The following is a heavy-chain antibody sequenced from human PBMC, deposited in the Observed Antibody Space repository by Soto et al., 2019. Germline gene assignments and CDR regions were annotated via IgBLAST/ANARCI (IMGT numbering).Heavy chain of an antibody. J-gene: IGHJ3*02. CDR3: VKRSGQSNGWGAFDI. V-gene: IGHV3-23*01. Sequence: GGSLRLSCAASGFTFSSYTMTWVRQAPGKGLEWISVIIGSGTSTYYADSVKGRFTISRDNSKNMVDLQMNSLRAEDTAVYYCVKRSGQSNGWGAFDIWGQGAMVTVSS. CDR2: IIGSGTST. CDR1: GFTFSSYT. D-gene: IGHD6-19*01.